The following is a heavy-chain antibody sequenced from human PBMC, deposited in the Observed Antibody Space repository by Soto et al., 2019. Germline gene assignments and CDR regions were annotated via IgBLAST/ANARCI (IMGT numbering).Heavy chain of an antibody. D-gene: IGHD3-10*01. CDR1: GFTFSSYA. V-gene: IGHV3-23*01. CDR3: AKNSLLWFGEMHY. CDR2: ISGSGGST. J-gene: IGHJ4*02. Sequence: GGSLRLSCAASGFTFSSYAMSWVRQAPGKGLEWVSVISGSGGSTYYADSVKGRITISRDNSKNTLYLQMNSLRAEDTAVYYCAKNSLLWFGEMHYWGQGILVTVSS.